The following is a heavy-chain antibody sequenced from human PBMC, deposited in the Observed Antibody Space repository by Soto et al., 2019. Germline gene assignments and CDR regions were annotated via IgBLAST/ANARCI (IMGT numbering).Heavy chain of an antibody. D-gene: IGHD4-17*01. CDR3: ARAYGDQLTYFDY. J-gene: IGHJ4*02. CDR2: ISWDGGST. V-gene: IGHV3-43*01. Sequence: PGGSLRLSCAASGFTFDDYTMHWVRQAPGKGLEWVSLISWDGGSTYYADSVKGRFTISRDNSKNSLYLQMNSLRTEDTAVYYCARAYGDQLTYFDYWGQGTLVTVSS. CDR1: GFTFDDYT.